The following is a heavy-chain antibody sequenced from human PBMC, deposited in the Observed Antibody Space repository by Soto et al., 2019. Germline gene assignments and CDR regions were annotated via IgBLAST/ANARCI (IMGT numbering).Heavy chain of an antibody. Sequence: AASVKVSCKASGFTFTSSAVQWVRQARGQRLEWIGWIVVGSGNTNYAQKFQERVTITRDMSTSTAYMELSSLRSEDTAVYYCAAPYPRYGSGSYYHPILTGPHHRYYYYGMDVWGQGTTVTVSS. D-gene: IGHD3-10*01. CDR2: IVVGSGNT. CDR1: GFTFTSSA. CDR3: AAPYPRYGSGSYYHPILTGPHHRYYYYGMDV. J-gene: IGHJ6*02. V-gene: IGHV1-58*01.